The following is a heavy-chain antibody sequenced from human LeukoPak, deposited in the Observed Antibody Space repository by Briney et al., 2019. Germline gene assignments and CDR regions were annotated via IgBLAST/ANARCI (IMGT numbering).Heavy chain of an antibody. CDR2: IHSSSST. CDR1: GGSISRGNYY. CDR3: ARVPRLSTSWGDYYYYYMDV. Sequence: SQTLSLTCTVSGGSISRGNYYWGWIRQPPGKGLECIGRIHSSSSTNYSSSLKSRVTISVDTYKNQCSLKLTSVTAADTAVYYCARVPRLSTSWGDYYYYYMDVWGKGTTVTVSS. J-gene: IGHJ6*03. V-gene: IGHV4-61*02. D-gene: IGHD6-13*01.